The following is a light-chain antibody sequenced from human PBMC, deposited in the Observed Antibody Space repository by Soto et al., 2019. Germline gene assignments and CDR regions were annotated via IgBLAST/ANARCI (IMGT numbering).Light chain of an antibody. CDR2: ASS. V-gene: IGKV3-11*01. CDR1: QSVGSY. J-gene: IGKJ4*01. Sequence: EIVLTQSPDTLSLSPGERATLSCRASQSVGSYLAWYQQKPGQAPRLLIYASSNRATGIPARFSGSGSGIDFTLTISSLQAEDVAVYYCQQYYSHPPLTFGGGTKVEIK. CDR3: QQYYSHPPLT.